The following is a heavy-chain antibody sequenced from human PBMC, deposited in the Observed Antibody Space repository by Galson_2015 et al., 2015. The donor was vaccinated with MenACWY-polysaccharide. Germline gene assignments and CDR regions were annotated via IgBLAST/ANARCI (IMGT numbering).Heavy chain of an antibody. D-gene: IGHD3-10*01. V-gene: IGHV5-51*04. CDR2: IYPGGSDA. CDR3: ARITGGEYFQY. J-gene: IGHJ1*01. CDR1: GYSFTSYW. Sequence: QSGAEVKKPGESLQISCKGLGYSFTSYWIGWVRQMPGKGLEWMGTIYPGGSDARFSPSFQGQVTMSVDKPISTAYLQWNSLKASDTAIYYCARITGGEYFQYWGQGALVTV.